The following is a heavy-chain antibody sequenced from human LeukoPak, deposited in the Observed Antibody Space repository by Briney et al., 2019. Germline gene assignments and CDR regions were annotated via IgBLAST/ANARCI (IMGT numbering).Heavy chain of an antibody. CDR1: GFTFSAYW. Sequence: GGSLRLSCAASGFTFSAYWMSWVRQAPGKGLEWVANIKQDGGDKYYADSVKGRFTISRDNAKKSLYLHMNSLRAEDTALYFCARDLYYGCSAYFGGYFDYWGQGALVTVSS. CDR3: ARDLYYGCSAYFGGYFDY. J-gene: IGHJ4*02. V-gene: IGHV3-7*01. CDR2: IKQDGGDK. D-gene: IGHD3-22*01.